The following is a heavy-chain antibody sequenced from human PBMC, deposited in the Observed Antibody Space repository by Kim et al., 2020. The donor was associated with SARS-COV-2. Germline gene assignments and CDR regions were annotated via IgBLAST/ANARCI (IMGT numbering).Heavy chain of an antibody. CDR3: ARGSLIPPDYYYYGMDV. Sequence: SQTLSLTCAISGDSVSSNSAAWNWIRQSPSRGLEWLGRTYYRSKWYNDYAVSVKSRITINPDTSKNQFSLQLNSVTPEDTAVYYCARGSLIPPDYYYYGMDVWGQGTTVTVSS. J-gene: IGHJ6*02. V-gene: IGHV6-1*01. CDR2: TYYRSKWYN. CDR1: GDSVSSNSAA.